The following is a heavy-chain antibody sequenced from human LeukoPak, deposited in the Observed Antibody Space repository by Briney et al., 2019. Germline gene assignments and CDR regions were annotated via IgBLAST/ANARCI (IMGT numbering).Heavy chain of an antibody. V-gene: IGHV3-48*03. J-gene: IGHJ6*02. D-gene: IGHD5-12*01. CDR3: ARVNIVATIGYYYYGMDV. CDR2: ISSSGSTI. CDR1: GFTFSSYE. Sequence: PGGSLRLPCAASGFTFSSYEMNWVRQAPGKGLEWVSYISSSGSTIYYADSVKGRFTISRDNAKNSLYLQMNSLRAEDTAVYYCARVNIVATIGYYYYGMDVWGQGTTVTVSS.